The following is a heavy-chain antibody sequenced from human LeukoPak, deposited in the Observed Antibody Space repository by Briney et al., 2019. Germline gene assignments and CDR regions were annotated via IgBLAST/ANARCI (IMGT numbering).Heavy chain of an antibody. J-gene: IGHJ4*02. D-gene: IGHD2-2*01. Sequence: GGSLRLSCAASGFTFSSYSMNWVRQAPGKGVKWVSSISSSSRYIYYADSVKGRFTISRDNAKNSLYLQMNSLRAEDTAVYYCARGGRRDLGYCSSTSCYAQYYFDYWGQGTLVTVSS. V-gene: IGHV3-21*01. CDR2: ISSSSRYI. CDR3: ARGGRRDLGYCSSTSCYAQYYFDY. CDR1: GFTFSSYS.